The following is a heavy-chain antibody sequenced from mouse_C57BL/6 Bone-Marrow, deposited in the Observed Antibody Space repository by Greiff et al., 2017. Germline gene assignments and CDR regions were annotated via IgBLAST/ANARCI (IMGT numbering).Heavy chain of an antibody. J-gene: IGHJ3*01. V-gene: IGHV1-26*01. D-gene: IGHD1-1*01. CDR1: GYQFTDYY. Sequence: EVQLQQSGPELVKPGASVKLSCKASGYQFTDYYMNWVKQSHGKSLEWIGDIIPNNGGPSYNQKFKGTATLPVAKSSSTAYMEHRSRTSEESAVYYYANLLLRSGCAYGGQGTLVTVSA. CDR2: IIPNNGGP. CDR3: ANLLLRSGCAY.